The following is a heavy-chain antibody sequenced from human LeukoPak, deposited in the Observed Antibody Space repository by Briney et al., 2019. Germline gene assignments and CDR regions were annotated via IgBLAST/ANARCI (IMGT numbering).Heavy chain of an antibody. J-gene: IGHJ6*04. V-gene: IGHV4-34*01. CDR2: INHSGST. Sequence: SETLSLTCAVYGGSFSGYYWSWIRQPPGKGLEWIGEINHSGSTNYNPSLKSRVTISVDTSKNQFSLKLSSVTAADTAVYYCATQGLDDVWGKGTTVTVSS. CDR1: GGSFSGYY. CDR3: ATQGLDDV.